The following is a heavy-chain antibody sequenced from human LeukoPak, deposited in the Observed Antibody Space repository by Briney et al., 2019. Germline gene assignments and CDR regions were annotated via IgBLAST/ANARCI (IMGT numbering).Heavy chain of an antibody. D-gene: IGHD6-13*01. CDR3: ARASSRYSSTSHYFYYMDV. Sequence: SETLSLTCTVSGGSISSSSYYWGWIRQPPGKGLDWIGTIYYSGSTYYNPSLRSRVTISVDTSKNRFSLKLSSVTAADTAVYYCARASSRYSSTSHYFYYMDVWGKGTTVTVSS. CDR2: IYYSGST. J-gene: IGHJ6*03. V-gene: IGHV4-39*01. CDR1: GGSISSSSYY.